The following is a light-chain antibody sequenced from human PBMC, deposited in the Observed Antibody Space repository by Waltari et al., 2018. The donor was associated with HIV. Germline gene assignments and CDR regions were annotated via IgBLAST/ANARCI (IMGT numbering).Light chain of an antibody. Sequence: EAVLTQSPGTLSVSPGQRVTLSCRASQSIAGNSLAWYQQKPGQAPRLLIYGASSRATGIPDRFRGSGSRTDFTLTITRLEPEDFATYYCQQYGSSVYTFGQGTKLDI. V-gene: IGKV3-20*01. CDR2: GAS. J-gene: IGKJ2*01. CDR1: QSIAGNS. CDR3: QQYGSSVYT.